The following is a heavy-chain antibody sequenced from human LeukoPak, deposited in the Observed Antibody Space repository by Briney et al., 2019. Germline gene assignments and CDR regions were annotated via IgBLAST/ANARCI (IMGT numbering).Heavy chain of an antibody. D-gene: IGHD3-10*01. CDR2: IQYDGSNK. Sequence: GGSLRLSCAASGFTFSSYGMHWVRQAPGKGLEWVAFIQYDGSNKYYADSVKGRFTISRDNSKNTLYLQMNSLRAEDTAVYYCARGFKGDFDYWGQGTLVTVSS. V-gene: IGHV3-30*02. J-gene: IGHJ4*02. CDR3: ARGFKGDFDY. CDR1: GFTFSSYG.